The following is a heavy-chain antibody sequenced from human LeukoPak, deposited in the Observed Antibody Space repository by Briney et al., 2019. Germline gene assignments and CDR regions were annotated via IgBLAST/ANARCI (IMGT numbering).Heavy chain of an antibody. Sequence: GGSLRLSCAASGLTFSSYAMHWVRQAPGKGLEWVAVISYDGSNKYYADSVKGRFTISRDNSKNTLYLQMNSLRAEDTAVYYCAREDCSGGSCYSWGQGTLVTVSS. CDR3: AREDCSGGSCYS. CDR2: ISYDGSNK. J-gene: IGHJ4*02. V-gene: IGHV3-30-3*01. D-gene: IGHD2-15*01. CDR1: GLTFSSYA.